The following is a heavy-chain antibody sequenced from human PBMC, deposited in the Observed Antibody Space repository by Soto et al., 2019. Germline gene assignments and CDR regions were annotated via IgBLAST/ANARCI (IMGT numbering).Heavy chain of an antibody. CDR1: GVSISSGGYY. J-gene: IGHJ5*02. Sequence: SDTLSLTCTVSGVSISSGGYYCSWIVQHPGKGLEWIGYIYYSGSTYYNPSLKSRVTISVDTSKNQFSLKLSSVTAADTAVYYCARVDYYSDGRATGGYSQSWGQGTLVHVSS. CDR2: IYYSGST. CDR3: ARVDYYSDGRATGGYSQS. V-gene: IGHV4-31*03. D-gene: IGHD3-22*01.